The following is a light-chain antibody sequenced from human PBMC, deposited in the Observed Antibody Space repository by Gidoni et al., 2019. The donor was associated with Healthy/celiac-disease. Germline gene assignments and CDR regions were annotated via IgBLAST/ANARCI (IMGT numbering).Light chain of an antibody. J-gene: IGKJ5*01. Sequence: EIVLTQYPATLSFSPGERATLSCRASQIFSSYLACYQQIPGQAPRLLIYDASNRATGIPARFSGSGSGTYFTLTISSLEPEDFAVYYCQQRSNWPPITFGQGTRLEIK. CDR3: QQRSNWPPIT. CDR1: QIFSSY. V-gene: IGKV3-11*01. CDR2: DAS.